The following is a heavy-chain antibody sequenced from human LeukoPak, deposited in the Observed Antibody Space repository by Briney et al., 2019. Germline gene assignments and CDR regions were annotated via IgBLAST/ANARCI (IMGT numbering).Heavy chain of an antibody. D-gene: IGHD3-22*01. J-gene: IGHJ4*02. CDR1: GFTFSNAW. Sequence: GGSLRLSCAASGFTFSNAWMSWVRQAPGKGLEWVGRIKGKTDGGTTDYAAPVKGRFTISRDDSNNTLYLQMNSLKTEDTAVYYCTTGPWVIVVVIHYWGQGTLVTVSS. CDR2: IKGKTDGGTT. V-gene: IGHV3-15*01. CDR3: TTGPWVIVVVIHY.